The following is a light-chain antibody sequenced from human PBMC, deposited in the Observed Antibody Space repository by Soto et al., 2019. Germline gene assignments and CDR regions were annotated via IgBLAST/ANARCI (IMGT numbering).Light chain of an antibody. J-gene: IGKJ5*01. CDR2: DVF. CDR3: QQRSNWHPEIT. CDR1: QSVSIY. V-gene: IGKV3-11*01. Sequence: EIVLTQSPGTLSLSPGERATLSCRASQSVSIYLAWYQQKPGQAPRLLIYDVFNRATGIPARFSGSGSGTDFTLTISSLEPEDFAVYYCQQRSNWHPEITLGQGTRLEIK.